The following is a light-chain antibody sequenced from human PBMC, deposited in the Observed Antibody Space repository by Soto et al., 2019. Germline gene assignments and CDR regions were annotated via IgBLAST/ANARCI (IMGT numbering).Light chain of an antibody. CDR1: QSLLHITGETF. J-gene: IGKJ5*01. CDR2: EVS. V-gene: IGKV2D-29*02. CDR3: MQSTQLPPT. Sequence: DVVMTQTPLSLSVAPGQPSSISCTSSQSLLHITGETFLFWYPQKPGKSPQXLIYEVSTRVSGVPDRFSGSGSGTDFTLEISRVETDDVGIYYCMQSTQLPPTFGQGTRLEIK.